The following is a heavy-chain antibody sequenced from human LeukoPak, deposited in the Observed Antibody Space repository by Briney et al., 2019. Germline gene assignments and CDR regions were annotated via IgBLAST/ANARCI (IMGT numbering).Heavy chain of an antibody. CDR3: AKELRGYSYGLRNNWFDP. CDR2: ISYDGSNK. J-gene: IGHJ5*02. V-gene: IGHV3-30*18. CDR1: GLXFSSYG. Sequence: GGSLRLSCAASGLXFSSYGIHWVRQAPGKGLEWVAVISYDGSNKYYADSVKGRFTISRDNSKNTLYLQMNSLRAEDTAVYYCAKELRGYSYGLRNNWFDPWGQGTLVTVSS. D-gene: IGHD5-18*01.